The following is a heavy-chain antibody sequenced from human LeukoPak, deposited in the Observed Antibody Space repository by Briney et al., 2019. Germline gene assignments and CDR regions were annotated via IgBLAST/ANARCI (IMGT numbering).Heavy chain of an antibody. J-gene: IGHJ3*02. CDR1: GGSISSYY. D-gene: IGHD3-22*01. CDR3: ARGRDYYDSSVDAFDI. Sequence: SETLSLTCTVSGGSISSYYWSWIRQPPGKGLEWIGYIYYSGSTNYNPSLKSRVTISVDTSKNQFSLKLSSVTAADTAVYYCARGRDYYDSSVDAFDIWGQGTMVTVSS. V-gene: IGHV4-59*08. CDR2: IYYSGST.